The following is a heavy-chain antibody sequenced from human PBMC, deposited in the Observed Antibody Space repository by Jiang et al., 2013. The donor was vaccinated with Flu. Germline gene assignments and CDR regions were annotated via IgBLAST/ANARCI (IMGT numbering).Heavy chain of an antibody. Sequence: QLVESGGGLVKPGGSLRLSCAASGFTFSIYSMNWVRQAPGKGLEWVSSISSSSTYMYYADSLEGRFTISRDNAKNSLYLQMNSLRAEDTAVYYCARDLAATVTTKPLYGMDVWGQG. CDR2: ISSSSTYM. CDR3: ARDLAATVTTKPLYGMDV. J-gene: IGHJ6*02. V-gene: IGHV3-21*01. CDR1: GFTFSIYS. D-gene: IGHD4-11*01.